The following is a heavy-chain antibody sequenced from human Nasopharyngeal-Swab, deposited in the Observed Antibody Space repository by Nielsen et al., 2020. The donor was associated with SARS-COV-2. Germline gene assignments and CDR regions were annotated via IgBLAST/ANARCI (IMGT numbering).Heavy chain of an antibody. D-gene: IGHD2-2*01. V-gene: IGHV1-46*01. CDR1: GYTFTSYY. CDR2: INPSGGST. J-gene: IGHJ5*02. Sequence: ASVKVSCKASGYTFTSYYMHWVRQAPGQGLEWMGIINPSGGSTSYAQKFQGRVTMTRDTSTSTVYMELSSLRSEDTAVYYCAREVIVVVTAANKGTATGPESWLDPWGQGTLVTVSS. CDR3: AREVIVVVTAANKGTATGPESWLDP.